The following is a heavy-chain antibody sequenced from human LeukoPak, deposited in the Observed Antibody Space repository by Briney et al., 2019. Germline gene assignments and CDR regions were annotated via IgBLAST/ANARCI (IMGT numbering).Heavy chain of an antibody. CDR3: ARVMLSSGYYVGWFDP. D-gene: IGHD3-22*01. CDR1: GYTFTSYG. J-gene: IGHJ5*02. Sequence: XSVKVSCKASGYTFTSYGISWVRQAPGQGLEWMGWISAYNGNTNYAQKLQGRVTMTTDTSTSTAYMELRSLRSDDTAVYYCARVMLSSGYYVGWFDPWGQGTLVTVSS. V-gene: IGHV1-18*01. CDR2: ISAYNGNT.